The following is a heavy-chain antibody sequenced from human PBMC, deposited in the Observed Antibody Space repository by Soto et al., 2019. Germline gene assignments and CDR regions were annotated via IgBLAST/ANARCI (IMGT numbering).Heavy chain of an antibody. Sequence: GESLKISCKGSGYIFTNYWIGSVRQMPGKGLEWMGIIYPGDSDTRHRPCFRGQVFISADKSSSTAYLQWSSRKASDTAMYYCARPRHGGQLLQYFHYGMDVWAPGTTVTVSS. V-gene: IGHV5-51*01. CDR2: IYPGDSDT. D-gene: IGHD2-2*01. CDR3: ARPRHGGQLLQYFHYGMDV. J-gene: IGHJ6*02. CDR1: GYIFTNYW.